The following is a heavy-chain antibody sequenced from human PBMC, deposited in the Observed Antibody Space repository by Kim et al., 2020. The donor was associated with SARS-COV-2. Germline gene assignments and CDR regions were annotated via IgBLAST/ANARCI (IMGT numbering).Heavy chain of an antibody. CDR3: AKVTFGPNVGADHFDT. Sequence: GGSLRLSCAASGFTFSSYAMNWFRQAPGKGLEWVSGINGGGTVTHHADSVKSRFTISRHNSMNTVFLQMNGLRVEDSAIYYCAKVTFGPNVGADHFDTWGQGTLVTVSS. D-gene: IGHD1-26*01. V-gene: IGHV3-23*01. J-gene: IGHJ4*02. CDR2: INGGGTVT. CDR1: GFTFSSYA.